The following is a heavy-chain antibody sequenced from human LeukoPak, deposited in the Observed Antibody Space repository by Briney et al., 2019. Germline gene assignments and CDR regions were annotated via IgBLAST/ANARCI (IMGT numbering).Heavy chain of an antibody. CDR2: ISPNSGGT. CDR1: GYTFTGCY. Sequence: ASVKVSCKASGYTFTGCYMHWVRQAPGQGLEWMGWISPNSGGTNYAQKFQGWVTMTRDTSISTAYMELGRLRSDDTAVYYCARERLGELSPNYYYYYGMDVWGKGTTVTVSS. D-gene: IGHD3-16*02. CDR3: ARERLGELSPNYYYYYGMDV. V-gene: IGHV1-2*04. J-gene: IGHJ6*04.